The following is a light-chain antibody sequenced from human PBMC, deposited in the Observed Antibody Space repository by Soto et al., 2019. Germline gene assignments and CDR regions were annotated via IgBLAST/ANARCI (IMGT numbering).Light chain of an antibody. CDR1: SSDVGSFNR. CDR2: DVN. CDR3: SSFTSSDTYV. J-gene: IGLJ1*01. Sequence: QSVLTQPPSVSGSPGQSVAISCTGTSSDVGSFNRVSWYQQSPGTAPKLMIYDVNNRPSGVPDRFSGSKSGNAASLTISWLQAEDESDYYCSSFTSSDTYVFGTGTKVTVL. V-gene: IGLV2-18*02.